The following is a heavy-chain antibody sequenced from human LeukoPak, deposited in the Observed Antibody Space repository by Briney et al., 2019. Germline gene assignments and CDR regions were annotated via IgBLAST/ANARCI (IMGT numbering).Heavy chain of an antibody. CDR3: ARSYDSSGYDY. V-gene: IGHV1-2*04. CDR2: INPNSGGT. CDR1: GYTFTTYY. D-gene: IGHD3-22*01. J-gene: IGHJ4*02. Sequence: GASVKVSCKASGYTFTTYYMHWVRQAPGQGLEWMGWINPNSGGTNYAQKFQGWVTMTRDTSISTAYMELSRLRSDDTAVYYCARSYDSSGYDYWGQGTLVTVSS.